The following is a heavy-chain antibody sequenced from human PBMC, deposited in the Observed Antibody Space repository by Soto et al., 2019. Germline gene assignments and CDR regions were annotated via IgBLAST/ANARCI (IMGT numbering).Heavy chain of an antibody. CDR2: IYSGGST. CDR1: GFTVSSNY. D-gene: IGHD3-10*01. Sequence: EVQLVETGGGLIQPGGSLRLSCAASGFTVSSNYMSWVRQAPGKGLEWVSVIYSGGSTYYADSVKGRFTISRDNSKNTLYLQMNSVRAEDTAVYYCARDAGTLYYYYYGMDVWGQGTTVTVSS. J-gene: IGHJ6*02. V-gene: IGHV3-53*02. CDR3: ARDAGTLYYYYYGMDV.